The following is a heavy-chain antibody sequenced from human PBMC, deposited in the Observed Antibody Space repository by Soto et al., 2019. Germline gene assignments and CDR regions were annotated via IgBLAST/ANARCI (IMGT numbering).Heavy chain of an antibody. V-gene: IGHV4-61*01. CDR3: ARGGIYCSSTSCYTDWFDP. CDR1: GGSVSSGIYY. D-gene: IGHD2-2*02. J-gene: IGHJ5*02. Sequence: PSETLSLTCTVSGGSVSSGIYYWSWIRHPPGKGLEWIGYIYYSGSTNYNPSLKSRVTISVDTSKNQFSLKLSSVTAADTAVYYCARGGIYCSSTSCYTDWFDPWGQGTMVTVYS. CDR2: IYYSGST.